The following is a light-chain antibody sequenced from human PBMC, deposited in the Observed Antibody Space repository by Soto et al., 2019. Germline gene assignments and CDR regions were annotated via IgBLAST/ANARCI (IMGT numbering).Light chain of an antibody. Sequence: EIVMPQSPATLSVSPGERATLSCRASQSVSSNLAWYQQKPGQAPRLLIYGASTRATGIPARFSGSGSGTEFTLNISSLQSEDFAVYYCQQYNDWPRTFGQGTKVEIK. J-gene: IGKJ1*01. CDR1: QSVSSN. CDR3: QQYNDWPRT. CDR2: GAS. V-gene: IGKV3-15*01.